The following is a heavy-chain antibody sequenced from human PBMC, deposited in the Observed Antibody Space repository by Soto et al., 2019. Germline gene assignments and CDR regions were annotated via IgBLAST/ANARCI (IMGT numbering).Heavy chain of an antibody. J-gene: IGHJ4*02. D-gene: IGHD4-17*01. V-gene: IGHV1-18*01. CDR2: ISGNNGNT. CDR1: GYTFINYG. CDR3: ARDMGVNDNGDYVDY. Sequence: QVQLVQAGAEVENPWASVKVSCKASGYTFINYGINRVRQAPGPRLEWMGWISGNNGNTKYGQKVQGRVTMTTDTSTRTAYMERWSLKSDGTAVYYCARDMGVNDNGDYVDYWGQGTLVTVSS.